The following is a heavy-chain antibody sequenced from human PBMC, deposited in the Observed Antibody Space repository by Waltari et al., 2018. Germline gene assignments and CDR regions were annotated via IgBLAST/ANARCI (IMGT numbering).Heavy chain of an antibody. J-gene: IGHJ3*02. CDR3: ARTMVRGVDAFDI. D-gene: IGHD3-10*01. CDR2: ISWNSGSI. V-gene: IGHV3-9*01. Sequence: EVQLVESGGGLVQPGRSLRLSCAASGFTFDDYAMHWVRQAPGKGLEWVSGISWNSGSIGYADSVKGRFTISRDNAKNSLYLQINSLRAEDTALYYCARTMVRGVDAFDIWGQGTMVTVSS. CDR1: GFTFDDYA.